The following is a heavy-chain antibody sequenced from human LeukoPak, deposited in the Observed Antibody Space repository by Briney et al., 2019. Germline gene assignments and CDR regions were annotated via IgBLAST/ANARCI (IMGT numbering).Heavy chain of an antibody. CDR2: IIPILGIA. J-gene: IGHJ3*02. D-gene: IGHD5-24*01. CDR1: GGTFSSYA. V-gene: IGHV1-69*04. Sequence: ASVKVSCKASGGTFSSYAISWVRQAPGQGLEWMRRIIPILGIANYAQKFQGRVTITADKSTSTAYMELSSLRSEDTAVYYCARDPRGGWLEATRSFDIWGQGTMVTVSS. CDR3: ARDPRGGWLEATRSFDI.